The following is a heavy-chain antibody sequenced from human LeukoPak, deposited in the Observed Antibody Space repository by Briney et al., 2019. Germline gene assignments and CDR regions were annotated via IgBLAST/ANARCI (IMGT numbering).Heavy chain of an antibody. J-gene: IGHJ4*01. V-gene: IGHV4-39*07. CDR1: GGSISSSSYY. D-gene: IGHD5-12*01. CDR3: ARDSSGYDFFDY. Sequence: PSETLSLTCTVSGGSISSSSYYWGWIRQPPGKGLEWIGSIYYSGSTYYNPSLKSRVTISVDTSKNQFSLKLSSVTAADTAVYYCARDSSGYDFFDYWGHGTLVTVSS. CDR2: IYYSGST.